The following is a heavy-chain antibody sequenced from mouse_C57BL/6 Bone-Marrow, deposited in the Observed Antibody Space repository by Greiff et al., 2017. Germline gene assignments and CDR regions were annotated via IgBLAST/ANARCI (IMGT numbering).Heavy chain of an antibody. V-gene: IGHV1-81*01. CDR2: IYPRSGNT. Sequence: VKLMESGAELARPGASVKLSCKASGYTFTSYGISWVKQRTGQGLEWIGEIYPRSGNTYYNETFKGKATLTADKSSSTAYMELRSLTSEDAAVYFCARGDYGIWYFDVWGTETTVTVSS. CDR3: ARGDYGIWYFDV. CDR1: GYTFTSYG. J-gene: IGHJ1*03. D-gene: IGHD2-4*01.